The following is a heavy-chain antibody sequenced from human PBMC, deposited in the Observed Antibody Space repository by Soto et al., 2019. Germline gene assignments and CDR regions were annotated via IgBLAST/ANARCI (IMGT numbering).Heavy chain of an antibody. V-gene: IGHV5-51*01. D-gene: IGHD1-7*01. CDR1: GYSFTGYW. CDR2: IYPGDSDT. J-gene: IGHJ5*02. Sequence: GESLKISCKGAGYSFTGYWIGWVRQMPGKGLEWMGSIYPGDSDTKYSPSFQGQVTISVDKSISTAYLQWSSLKASDTGMYYCARPGGAHQQNYFDPWGQGTLVTVSS. CDR3: ARPGGAHQQNYFDP.